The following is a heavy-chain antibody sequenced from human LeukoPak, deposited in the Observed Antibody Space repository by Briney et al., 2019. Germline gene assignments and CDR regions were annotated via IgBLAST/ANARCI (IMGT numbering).Heavy chain of an antibody. J-gene: IGHJ6*04. CDR3: AKPIDCSSTICTGPMDV. CDR1: GGSISSSNW. D-gene: IGHD2-2*01. CDR2: IYHSGST. Sequence: SETLSLTCAVSGGSISSSNWWSWVRQPPGKGLEWIGEIYHSGSTKYNPSLKSRLTISIDTSKNQFSLRLGSLTAADTAVYYCAKPIDCSSTICTGPMDVWGKGTTIIVSA. V-gene: IGHV4-4*02.